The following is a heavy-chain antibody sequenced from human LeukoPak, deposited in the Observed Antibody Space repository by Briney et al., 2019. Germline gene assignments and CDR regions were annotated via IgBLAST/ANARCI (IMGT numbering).Heavy chain of an antibody. CDR3: AKGSYYDSSGSFYFDY. CDR2: ISSSRSYI. Sequence: GGSLRLSCAASGFTFSSYSMNWVRQAPGKGLEWVSSISSSRSYIYYADSVKGRFTISRDNAKNSLYLQMNSLRAEDTAVYYCAKGSYYDSSGSFYFDYWGQGTLVTVSS. J-gene: IGHJ4*02. V-gene: IGHV3-21*01. CDR1: GFTFSSYS. D-gene: IGHD3-22*01.